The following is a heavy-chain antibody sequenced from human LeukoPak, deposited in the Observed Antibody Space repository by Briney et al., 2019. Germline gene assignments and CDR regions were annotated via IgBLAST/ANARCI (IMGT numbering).Heavy chain of an antibody. CDR3: ARDLGYYGSGRNYYYHYMDV. J-gene: IGHJ6*03. CDR2: IIPIFGTA. V-gene: IGHV1-69*13. CDR1: GGTFSSYA. Sequence: GASVKVSCKASGGTFSSYAISWVRQAPGQGLEWMGGIIPIFGTANYAQKFQGRVTITADESTSTAYMELSSLRSEDTAVYYCARDLGYYGSGRNYYYHYMDVWGKGTTVTVSS. D-gene: IGHD3-10*01.